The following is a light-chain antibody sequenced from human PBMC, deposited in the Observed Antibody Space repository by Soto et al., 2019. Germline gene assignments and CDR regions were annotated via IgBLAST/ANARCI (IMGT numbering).Light chain of an antibody. Sequence: DIQMTQSPSTLSASVGDRVTITCRASQYVDTWLAWYQQKPGKAPKVLIYKASTLQSGVPSRFSGSGSGTEFILTISSLQPDDFATYHCQQYNISPWTFGQGTKVEVK. J-gene: IGKJ1*01. V-gene: IGKV1-5*03. CDR3: QQYNISPWT. CDR1: QYVDTW. CDR2: KAS.